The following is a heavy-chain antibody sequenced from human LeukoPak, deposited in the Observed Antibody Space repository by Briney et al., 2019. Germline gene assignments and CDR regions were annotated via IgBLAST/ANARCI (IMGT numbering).Heavy chain of an antibody. CDR2: IYPGDSDT. D-gene: IGHD6-25*01. V-gene: IGHV5-51*01. Sequence: KPGESLKISCKGSGYNFTSYWIGWVRQMPGKGLEWMGVIYPGDSDTRYSPSFQGQVTISVDKSISTAYLQWSSLKASDTAMYYCARSSYSSVAGYYMDVWGKGTTVTVSS. CDR3: ARSSYSSVAGYYMDV. CDR1: GYNFTSYW. J-gene: IGHJ6*03.